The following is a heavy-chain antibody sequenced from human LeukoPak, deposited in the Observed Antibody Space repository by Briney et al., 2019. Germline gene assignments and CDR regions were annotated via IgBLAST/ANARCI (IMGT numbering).Heavy chain of an antibody. D-gene: IGHD3-10*01. J-gene: IGHJ4*02. CDR3: ATRNFDDSGIYALGY. V-gene: IGHV3-33*01. CDR1: GFTFSSYC. Sequence: PGRSLGLSCAASGFTFSSYCMHWVRQAPGKGLEWVAFIGYDGNNKYYADSVKGRFTISRDSSKNTLYLQMNSLRAEDHTAVYYCATRNFDDSGIYALGYWGQGTLVTASS. CDR2: IGYDGNNK.